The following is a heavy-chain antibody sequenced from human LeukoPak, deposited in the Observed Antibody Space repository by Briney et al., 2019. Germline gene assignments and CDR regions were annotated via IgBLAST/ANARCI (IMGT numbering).Heavy chain of an antibody. J-gene: IGHJ6*03. D-gene: IGHD4/OR15-4a*01. Sequence: SETLSLTCAVYGGSFSGYYWSWIRQPPGKGLECIGYIYHTGFTNYNPSLKSRVTMSVDSSKNQFSLKLRSVTAADTAVYYCARDGATRMNDGYFYYYMDVWGKGTTVTVSS. CDR2: IYHTGFT. V-gene: IGHV4-59*01. CDR3: ARDGATRMNDGYFYYYMDV. CDR1: GGSFSGYY.